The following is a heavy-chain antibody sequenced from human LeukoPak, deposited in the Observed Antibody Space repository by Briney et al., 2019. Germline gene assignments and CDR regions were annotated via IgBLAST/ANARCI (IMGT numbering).Heavy chain of an antibody. J-gene: IGHJ4*02. CDR2: IYYSGST. D-gene: IGHD4-23*01. V-gene: IGHV4-31*02. Sequence: KTSETLSLTWTVSGGSISRGGYYWSWIRQHPGKGLEWIGYIYYSGSTYYNPSLKSRVTISVDTSKNQFSLKLSSVTAADTAVYYCARDRMGTVDWGQGTLVTVSS. CDR1: GGSISRGGYY. CDR3: ARDRMGTVD.